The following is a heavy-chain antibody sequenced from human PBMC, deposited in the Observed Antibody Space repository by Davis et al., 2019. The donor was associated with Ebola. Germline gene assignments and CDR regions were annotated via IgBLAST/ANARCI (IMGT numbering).Heavy chain of an antibody. CDR2: IIPILGIA. V-gene: IGHV1-69*04. CDR3: ARSAYYDFWSGYYSPYYYYGMDV. Sequence: SVKVSCKASGGTFSSYAISWVRQAPGQGLEWMGRIIPILGIANYAQKFQGRVTITADESTSTAYMELSSLRSEDTAVYYCARSAYYDFWSGYYSPYYYYGMDVWGQGTTVTVSS. J-gene: IGHJ6*02. CDR1: GGTFSSYA. D-gene: IGHD3-3*01.